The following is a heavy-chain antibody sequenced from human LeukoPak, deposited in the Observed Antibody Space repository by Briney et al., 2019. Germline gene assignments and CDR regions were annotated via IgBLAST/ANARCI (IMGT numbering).Heavy chain of an antibody. CDR3: ARGARLVTTLGRAFDI. Sequence: ASVKVSCEASGYTFAGYYIHWVRQTPGQGLEWVGWMNPDSGATIYAQKFQGRVTMTKDTSISTAYMDLSSLKSDDTAVYYCARGARLVTTLGRAFDIWGQGTMVTVST. V-gene: IGHV1-2*02. D-gene: IGHD1-1*01. CDR1: GYTFAGYY. CDR2: MNPDSGAT. J-gene: IGHJ3*02.